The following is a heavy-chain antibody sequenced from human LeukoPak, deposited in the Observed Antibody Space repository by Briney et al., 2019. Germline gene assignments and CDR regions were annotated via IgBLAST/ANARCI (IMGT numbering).Heavy chain of an antibody. CDR2: IYSSGTT. CDR3: ARDANYHDSDAYYDALDI. J-gene: IGHJ3*02. Sequence: SETLSLTCTVSGGSISGYYWSWIRQPPGKGLEWICYIYSSGTTYYYSSVKSQNTISLDTPKNQFLLKLSSVTAADTGAYYCARDANYHDSDAYYDALDIWGQGTLVTVSS. CDR1: GGSISGYY. D-gene: IGHD3-16*01. V-gene: IGHV4-4*08.